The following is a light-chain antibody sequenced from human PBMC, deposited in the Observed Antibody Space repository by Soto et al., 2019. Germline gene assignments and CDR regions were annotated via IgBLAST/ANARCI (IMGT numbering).Light chain of an antibody. CDR3: SAYSDSDTKV. CDR1: SSDVGAYIY. Sequence: QSVLTQPASVSGSPGQSITISCGGTSSDVGAYIYVSWYQQVPGKAPKLILYEVNNRPSGVSNRFSGSKSGTTASLTISGLQPEDEADYYCSAYSDSDTKVFGTGTKVTVL. CDR2: EVN. J-gene: IGLJ1*01. V-gene: IGLV2-14*03.